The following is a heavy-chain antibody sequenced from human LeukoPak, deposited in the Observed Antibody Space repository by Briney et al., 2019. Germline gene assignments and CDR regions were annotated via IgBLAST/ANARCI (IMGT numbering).Heavy chain of an antibody. D-gene: IGHD6-19*01. CDR3: ARDPSHSRGWFDS. CDR2: MYSSGST. V-gene: IGHV4-4*07. J-gene: IGHJ5*01. CDR1: GGSISSYY. Sequence: SETLSLTCTVSGGSISSYYWSWIRQPAGRGLEWVGRMYSSGSTNYNPSLKSRVTMSVDTWKNQFSLKLSAVTAADTAVYYCARDPSHSRGWFDSWGQGTLVTVSS.